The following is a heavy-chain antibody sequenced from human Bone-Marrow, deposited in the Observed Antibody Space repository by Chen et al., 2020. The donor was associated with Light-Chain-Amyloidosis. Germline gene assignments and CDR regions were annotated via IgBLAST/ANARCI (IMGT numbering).Heavy chain of an antibody. J-gene: IGHJ3*02. Sequence: EVRLLESGGGLVQPGGSLRLSCAASGFTFSAYAMSWVRQAPGKGPEWVAGIGATGVNTHYTDSVKGLFTISRDSSKNTLYLQMNSLRVEDTALYYCGKDPNGDYVGAFDIWGQGTMVTVSS. D-gene: IGHD4-17*01. V-gene: IGHV3-23*01. CDR1: GFTFSAYA. CDR2: IGATGVNT. CDR3: GKDPNGDYVGAFDI.